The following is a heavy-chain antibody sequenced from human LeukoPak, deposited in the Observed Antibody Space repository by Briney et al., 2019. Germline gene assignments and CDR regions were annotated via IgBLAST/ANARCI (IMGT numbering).Heavy chain of an antibody. Sequence: SETLSLTCAVSGYSISSGYYWGWIRQPPGKGLEWIGSIYHSGSTYYNPSLKSRVTISVDTSKNQFSLKLSSVTAADTAVYYCMGYCSSTSCYVGDSNWFDPWGQGTLVTVSS. CDR1: GYSISSGYY. J-gene: IGHJ5*02. D-gene: IGHD2-2*01. CDR3: MGYCSSTSCYVGDSNWFDP. CDR2: IYHSGST. V-gene: IGHV4-38-2*01.